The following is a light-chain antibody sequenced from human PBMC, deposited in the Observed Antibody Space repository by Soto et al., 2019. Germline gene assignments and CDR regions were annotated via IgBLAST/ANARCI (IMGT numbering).Light chain of an antibody. CDR2: EDN. J-gene: IGLJ2*01. CDR3: QSYDSSNPYVV. V-gene: IGLV6-57*04. Sequence: NFMLTQPHSVSESPGKTVTISCTRSSGSIASNYVQWYQQRPGSAPTTVIYEDNQRPSGVPDRFSGSIDSSSNSASLTISGLKTEDEADYYCQSYDSSNPYVVFGGWTQLTVL. CDR1: SGSIASNY.